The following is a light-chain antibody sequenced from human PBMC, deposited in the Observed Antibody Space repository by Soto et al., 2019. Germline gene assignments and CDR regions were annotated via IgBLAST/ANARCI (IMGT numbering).Light chain of an antibody. Sequence: DIQMTQSPSTLSASVGDRVTITCRASQSISSWLAWYQQKPGKAPMLLIYKASSLESGVPSRFSGSGSGTEFTLTISSLQPDDFAPYYCQQYNSYPWTCGQGTKVEIK. CDR1: QSISSW. CDR3: QQYNSYPWT. V-gene: IGKV1-5*03. J-gene: IGKJ1*01. CDR2: KAS.